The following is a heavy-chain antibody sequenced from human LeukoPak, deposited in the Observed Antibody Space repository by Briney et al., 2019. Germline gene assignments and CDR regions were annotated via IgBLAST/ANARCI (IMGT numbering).Heavy chain of an antibody. V-gene: IGHV3-23*01. CDR2: ISGSGGST. D-gene: IGHD6-19*01. J-gene: IGHJ4*02. CDR1: GFTFSSYA. Sequence: GGSLRLSCAASGFTFSSYAMSWVRQAPGKGLEWVSAISGSGGSTYYADSVKGRFTISRDNSKNTLYLQMNSLRAEDTAVYYCAKCVGSGYSSGWYQSNQYYFDYWGQGTLVTVSS. CDR3: AKCVGSGYSSGWYQSNQYYFDY.